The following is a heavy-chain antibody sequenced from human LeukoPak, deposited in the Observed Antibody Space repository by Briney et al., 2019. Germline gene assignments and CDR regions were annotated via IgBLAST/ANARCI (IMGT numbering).Heavy chain of an antibody. V-gene: IGHV3-30*18. CDR3: AKSVVLLWFGEGIDY. Sequence: GGSLRLSCAASGFAFSDYSMTWVRQAPGKGLEWVAVISYDGSNKYYADSVKGRFTISRDNSKNTLYLQMNSLRAEDTAVYYCAKSVVLLWFGEGIDYWGQGTLVTVSS. D-gene: IGHD3-10*01. CDR1: GFAFSDYS. J-gene: IGHJ4*02. CDR2: ISYDGSNK.